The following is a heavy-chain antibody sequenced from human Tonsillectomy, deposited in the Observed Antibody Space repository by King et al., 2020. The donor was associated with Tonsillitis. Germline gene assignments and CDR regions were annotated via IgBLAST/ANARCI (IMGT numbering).Heavy chain of an antibody. D-gene: IGHD3-3*01. Sequence: EVQLVESGGGLVKPGGSLRLSCAASGFTFSSYSMNWVRQAPGKGLEWVSSISSSSSYIYYADSGKGRFTISRDNAKNSLYLQMNSLRAEDTAVYYCARDRFLEWLLSNYYYYMDVWGKGTTVTVPS. J-gene: IGHJ6*03. V-gene: IGHV3-21*01. CDR1: GFTFSSYS. CDR3: ARDRFLEWLLSNYYYYMDV. CDR2: ISSSSSYI.